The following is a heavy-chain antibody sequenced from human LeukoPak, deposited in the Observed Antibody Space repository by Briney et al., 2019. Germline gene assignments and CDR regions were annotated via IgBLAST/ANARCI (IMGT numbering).Heavy chain of an antibody. CDR1: GGSISSNNYY. J-gene: IGHJ4*02. V-gene: IGHV4-31*02. Sequence: SETLSLTCTVSGGSISSNNYYWGWIRQPPGKGLEWIGYIYYSGNTYYNPSLKSRVTISVDTSKDQFSLKLSSVTAADTAVYYCASSSKGWGSSIDYWGQGTLVTVSS. CDR2: IYYSGNT. CDR3: ASSSKGWGSSIDY. D-gene: IGHD3-16*01.